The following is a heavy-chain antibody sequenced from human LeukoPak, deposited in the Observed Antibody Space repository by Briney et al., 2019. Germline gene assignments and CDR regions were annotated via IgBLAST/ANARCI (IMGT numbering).Heavy chain of an antibody. D-gene: IGHD1-26*01. V-gene: IGHV3-11*01. J-gene: IGHJ4*02. CDR2: ISSSGSTI. CDR1: GFTFSDYY. Sequence: GGSLRLSCAASGFTFSDYYMSWIRQAPGRGLEWVSYISSSGSTIYYADSVKGRFTISRDNSKNTLYLQMNSLRAEDTAVYYCAKDPRSIVGATTSFDYWGQGTLVTVSS. CDR3: AKDPRSIVGATTSFDY.